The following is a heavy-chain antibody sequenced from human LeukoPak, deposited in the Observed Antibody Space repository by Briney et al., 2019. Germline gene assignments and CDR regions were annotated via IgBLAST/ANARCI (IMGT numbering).Heavy chain of an antibody. J-gene: IGHJ4*02. CDR2: IKQDGSEK. CDR3: ARDSYYDFWSGGGGSWFDY. D-gene: IGHD3-3*01. Sequence: GGSLRLSCAASGFTFSSYWMSWVRQAPGKGLEWVANIKQDGSEKYYVDSVKGRFTISRDNAKNSLYLQMSSLRAEDTAVYYCARDSYYDFWSGGGGSWFDYWGQGTLVTVSS. V-gene: IGHV3-7*01. CDR1: GFTFSSYW.